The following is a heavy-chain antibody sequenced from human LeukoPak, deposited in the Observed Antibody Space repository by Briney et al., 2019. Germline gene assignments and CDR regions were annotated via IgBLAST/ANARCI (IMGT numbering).Heavy chain of an antibody. Sequence: GGPLRLSCAASGFTFNNYAMSWVRQAPGKGLEGVSSTSRSGDIRFYADSVKGLFTISRDNARYSLYLQMNSLRAEDAAVYYCAKDRPNYYESNGHYNRRNGDYWGQGTLVTVSS. CDR2: TSRSGDIR. J-gene: IGHJ4*02. V-gene: IGHV3-23*01. CDR3: AKDRPNYYESNGHYNRRNGDY. CDR1: GFTFNNYA. D-gene: IGHD3-22*01.